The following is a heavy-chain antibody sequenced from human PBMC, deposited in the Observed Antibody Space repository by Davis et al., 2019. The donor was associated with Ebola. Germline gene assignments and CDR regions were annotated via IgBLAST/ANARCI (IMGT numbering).Heavy chain of an antibody. CDR1: GGSFSGYY. J-gene: IGHJ4*02. D-gene: IGHD3-10*01. Sequence: MPGGSLRLSCAVYGGSFSGYYWTWIRQPPGKGLEWIGEINHSGSTNYNPSLKSRLIISVDTSKSQFSLKLSSVTAADTAVYFCARSVVRGVIFYFDSWGQGTLVTVSS. CDR3: ARSVVRGVIFYFDS. CDR2: INHSGST. V-gene: IGHV4-34*01.